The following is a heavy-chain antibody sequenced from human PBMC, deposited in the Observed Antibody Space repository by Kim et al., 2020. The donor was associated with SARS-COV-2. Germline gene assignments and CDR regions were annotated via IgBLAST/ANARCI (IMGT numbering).Heavy chain of an antibody. V-gene: IGHV1-3*01. CDR3: ARSFREQQLDSYYYGMDV. Sequence: ASVKVSCKASGYTFTTYAMHWVRQAPGQRLEWMGWINAGNGNTKYSQNFQGRVTITGDTSASTAYMELSSLRSADTAVYYCARSFREQQLDSYYYGMDVWGQGTTVTVSS. CDR2: INAGNGNT. J-gene: IGHJ6*02. D-gene: IGHD6-13*01. CDR1: GYTFTTYA.